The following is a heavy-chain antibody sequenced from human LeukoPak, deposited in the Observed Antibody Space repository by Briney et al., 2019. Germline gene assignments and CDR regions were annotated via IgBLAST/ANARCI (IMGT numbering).Heavy chain of an antibody. D-gene: IGHD6-13*01. Sequence: PSETLSLTCTVSGGSISSSSYYWGWIRQPPGKGLEWIGSIYYSGSTYYNPSLKSRVTISVDTSKNQFSLKLSSVTAADTAVYYCASSLESSWPIQTSHFDYWGQGTLVTVSS. CDR1: GGSISSSSYY. V-gene: IGHV4-39*01. CDR2: IYYSGST. CDR3: ASSLESSWPIQTSHFDY. J-gene: IGHJ4*02.